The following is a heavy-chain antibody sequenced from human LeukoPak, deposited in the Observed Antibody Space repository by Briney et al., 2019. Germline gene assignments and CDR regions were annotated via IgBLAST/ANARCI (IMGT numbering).Heavy chain of an antibody. Sequence: PSETLSLTCAVSGGSISSSNWWSWVRQPPGKGLEWIGEIYHSGSTNYNPSLKSRVTISVDKSKNQFSLKLSSVTAADTAVYYCARYCSSTSCFPYGMDVWGKGTTVTVSS. CDR1: GGSISSSNW. J-gene: IGHJ6*04. D-gene: IGHD2-2*01. V-gene: IGHV4-4*02. CDR3: ARYCSSTSCFPYGMDV. CDR2: IYHSGST.